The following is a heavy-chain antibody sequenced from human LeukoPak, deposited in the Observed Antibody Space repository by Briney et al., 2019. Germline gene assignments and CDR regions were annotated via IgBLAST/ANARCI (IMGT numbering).Heavy chain of an antibody. CDR1: GGSFSGYY. CDR2: INHSGST. V-gene: IGHV4-34*01. Sequence: PSETLSLTCAVYGGSFSGYYWSWIRQPPGKGLEWIGEINHSGSTNYNPSLESRVTISVDTSKNQFSLKLSSVTAADTAVYYCARLRYCSSTSCPRFGKNWFDPWGQGTLVTVSS. J-gene: IGHJ5*02. CDR3: ARLRYCSSTSCPRFGKNWFDP. D-gene: IGHD2-2*01.